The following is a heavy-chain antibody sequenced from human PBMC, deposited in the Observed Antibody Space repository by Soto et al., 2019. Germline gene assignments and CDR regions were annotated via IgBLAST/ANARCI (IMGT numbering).Heavy chain of an antibody. CDR2: SRNKANSYST. CDR1: GFTFSDHY. CDR3: ARFSGSYTRGLDY. D-gene: IGHD1-26*01. V-gene: IGHV3-72*01. Sequence: PGGSLRLSCAASGFTFSDHYMAWVRQAPGKGLEWVGRSRNKANSYSTEYAASVKGRFTISRDESKNSLYLQTNSLKTEDTAVYYCARFSGSYTRGLDYWGQGPLVTVSS. J-gene: IGHJ4*02.